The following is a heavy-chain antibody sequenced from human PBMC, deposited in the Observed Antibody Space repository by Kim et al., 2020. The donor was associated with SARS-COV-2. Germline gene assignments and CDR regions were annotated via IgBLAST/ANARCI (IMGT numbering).Heavy chain of an antibody. Sequence: ASVKVSCKATGYTFSTYGITWVRQAPGQGLEWMGWTNTDSGGAPYAQRFEGRLTMSADTSTNMAYMALWSLTSDDTAIYYCARERIVSITGYPGRMALWGQGTVVTVPS. CDR3: ARERIVSITGYPGRMAL. D-gene: IGHD3-10*01. V-gene: IGHV1-18*04. CDR1: GYTFSTYG. CDR2: TNTDSGGA. J-gene: IGHJ1*01.